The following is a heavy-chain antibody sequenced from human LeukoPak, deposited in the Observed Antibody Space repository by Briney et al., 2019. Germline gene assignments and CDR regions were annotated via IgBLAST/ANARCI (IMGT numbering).Heavy chain of an antibody. CDR2: IRSSGSAM. CDR3: AGAPGGYYDSSGHFGYWLDP. J-gene: IGHJ5*02. Sequence: GGSLRLSCTASGFTFSDYYMSWIRQAPGKGLEWVSNIRSSGSAMYYADSVKGRFTISRDNAQNPLYLQMNSLGVEDTAVYYCAGAPGGYYDSSGHFGYWLDPWGQGTLVTVSS. D-gene: IGHD3-22*01. V-gene: IGHV3-11*04. CDR1: GFTFSDYY.